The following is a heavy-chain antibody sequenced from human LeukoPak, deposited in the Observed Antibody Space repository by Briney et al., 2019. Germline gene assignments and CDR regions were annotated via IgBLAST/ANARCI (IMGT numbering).Heavy chain of an antibody. J-gene: IGHJ4*02. Sequence: GGSLRLSCAASGFTFSSYSMNWVRQAPGKGLEWVSYITSGSSTIYYADSVKGRFTIPRDNAKNSLYLQMKSLRAEDTALYYCARGITTDYWGQGTLVTVSS. CDR3: ARGITTDY. CDR1: GFTFSSYS. V-gene: IGHV3-48*01. CDR2: ITSGSSTI. D-gene: IGHD3-22*01.